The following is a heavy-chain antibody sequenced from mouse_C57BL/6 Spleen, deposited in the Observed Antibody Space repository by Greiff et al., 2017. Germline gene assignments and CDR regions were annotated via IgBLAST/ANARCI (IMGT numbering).Heavy chain of an antibody. J-gene: IGHJ2*01. CDR1: GYTFTEYT. CDR2: FYPGSGSI. CDR3: ARHEGAPFTHFDS. V-gene: IGHV1-62-2*01. Sequence: VQRVESGAELVKPGASVKLSCKASGYTFTEYTIHWVQQRPGQGLEWIGWFYPGSGSIKYNEKFKDKATLTADKTSSTVYMELSRWTSEDSAVYFCARHEGAPFTHFDSGGKGTTLTVSS.